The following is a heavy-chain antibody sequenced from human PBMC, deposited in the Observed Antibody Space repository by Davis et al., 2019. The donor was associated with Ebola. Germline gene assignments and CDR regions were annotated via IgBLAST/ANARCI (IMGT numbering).Heavy chain of an antibody. Sequence: SETLSLTCTVSGGSVSSGSYYWSWIRQPPGKGLEWIGYIYYSGSTNYNPSLKSRVTISVDTSKNQFSLKLRSVTAADTAVFYCARQPTVTEFDYWGQGTLVTVSS. CDR1: GGSVSSGSYY. CDR2: IYYSGST. V-gene: IGHV4-61*01. CDR3: ARQPTVTEFDY. J-gene: IGHJ4*02. D-gene: IGHD4-17*01.